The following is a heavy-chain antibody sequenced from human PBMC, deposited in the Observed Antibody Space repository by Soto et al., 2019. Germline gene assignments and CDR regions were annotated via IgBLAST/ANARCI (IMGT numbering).Heavy chain of an antibody. CDR2: INPSGGST. CDR1: GYTFTSYY. V-gene: IGHV1-46*01. Sequence: QVQLVQSGAEVKKPGASVKVSCKASGYTFTSYYMHWVRQAPGQGLEWMGIINPSGGSTSYAQKFQGRVTMTRDTSTSTVYMELSSLRSEDTAVYYCARDVGYCSGGSCGDAFDIWGQGTMVTVSS. J-gene: IGHJ3*02. CDR3: ARDVGYCSGGSCGDAFDI. D-gene: IGHD2-15*01.